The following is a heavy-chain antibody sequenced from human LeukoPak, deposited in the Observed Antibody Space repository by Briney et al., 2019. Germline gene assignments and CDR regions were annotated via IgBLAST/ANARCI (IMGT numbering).Heavy chain of an antibody. CDR3: AKGRGFRVWDPWDN. Sequence: GGSLRLSCAASGFTFSSYSMNWVRQAPGKGLEWVSGITNSGENTYYADSVKGRFTISRDNSKNTLFLEMNSLRVEDTAVYYCAKGRGFRVWDPWDNWGQGTLITVSS. D-gene: IGHD3-16*01. CDR1: GFTFSSYS. J-gene: IGHJ4*02. CDR2: ITNSGENT. V-gene: IGHV3-23*01.